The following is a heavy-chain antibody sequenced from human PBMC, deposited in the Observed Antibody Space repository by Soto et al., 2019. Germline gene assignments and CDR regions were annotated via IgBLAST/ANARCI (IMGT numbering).Heavy chain of an antibody. CDR1: GFTFSSYA. CDR2: ISGSGGST. V-gene: IGHV3-23*01. CDR3: AKVRGPSGAIDY. J-gene: IGHJ4*02. Sequence: PGGSLRLSCAASGFTFSSYAMSWVHQAPGKGLEWVSAISGSGGSTYYADSVKGRFTISRDNSKNTLYLQMNSLRVEDTALYYCAKVRGPSGAIDYWGQGALVTVSS. D-gene: IGHD3-3*01.